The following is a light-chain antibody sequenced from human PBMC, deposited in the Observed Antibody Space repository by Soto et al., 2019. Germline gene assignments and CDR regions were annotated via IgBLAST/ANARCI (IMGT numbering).Light chain of an antibody. CDR3: QQSYSTWT. J-gene: IGKJ1*01. Sequence: AIQLTQSPSYLSASVGDRVTITCRASQGISRALAWYQQQPGKAPKLLIYDASSLVSGVPSRFSGSGSGTDFTLTISSLQPEDFATYYCQQSYSTWTFGQGTKVEIK. CDR2: DAS. V-gene: IGKV1-13*02. CDR1: QGISRA.